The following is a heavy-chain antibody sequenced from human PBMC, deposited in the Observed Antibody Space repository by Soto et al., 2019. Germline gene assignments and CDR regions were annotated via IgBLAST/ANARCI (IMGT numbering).Heavy chain of an antibody. CDR1: GYSFMKYG. J-gene: IGHJ4*02. D-gene: IGHD2-2*01. V-gene: IGHV1-18*01. CDR3: AREASVLIPAAQPSRFDS. CDR2: ISPYSGCT. Sequence: ASVKVSCKGFGYSFMKYGINWVRQAPGQGLEWVGWISPYSGCTHSAQKFHGRLTLTTDTAASTAYMELRILRSADTALYYCAREASVLIPAAQPSRFDSWGQGTMVTVYS.